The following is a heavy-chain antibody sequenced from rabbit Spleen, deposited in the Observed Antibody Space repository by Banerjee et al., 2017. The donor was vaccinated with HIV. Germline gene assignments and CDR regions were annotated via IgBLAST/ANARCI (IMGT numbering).Heavy chain of an antibody. CDR2: INAATGKG. Sequence: QEQLVESGGGLVKPEGSLKLSCTASGFSFSNKAVMCWVRQAPGKGLEWIACINAATGKGVYASWAKGRFAISKTSSTTVTLQMTSLTIADTATYFCARDLVGVIGWNFILWGQGTLVTVS. CDR3: ARDLVGVIGWNFIL. CDR1: GFSFSNKAV. D-gene: IGHD1-1*01. J-gene: IGHJ4*01. V-gene: IGHV1S45*01.